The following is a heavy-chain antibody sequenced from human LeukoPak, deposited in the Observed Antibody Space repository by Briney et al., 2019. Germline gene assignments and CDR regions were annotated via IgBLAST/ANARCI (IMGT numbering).Heavy chain of an antibody. D-gene: IGHD3-9*01. J-gene: IGHJ5*02. CDR3: ASRYYDILTGPNWFDP. Sequence: GASVKVSCKASGGTFSSYAISWVRQVPGQGLEWMGGIIPIFGTANYAQKFQGRVTITADKSTGTAYMELSSLRSEDTAVYYCASRYYDILTGPNWFDPWGQGTLVTVSS. V-gene: IGHV1-69*06. CDR1: GGTFSSYA. CDR2: IIPIFGTA.